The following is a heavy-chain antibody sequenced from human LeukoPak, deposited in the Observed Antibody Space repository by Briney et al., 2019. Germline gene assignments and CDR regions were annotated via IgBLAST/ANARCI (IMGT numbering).Heavy chain of an antibody. J-gene: IGHJ5*02. Sequence: ASVKVSCKASGYTFTSYGISWVRQAPGQGLEWMGWISAYNGNTNYAQKLQGRVTITADESTSTAYMELSSLRSEDTAVYYCARDSNGYYDFWSGYNKYNWFDPWGQGTLVTVSS. D-gene: IGHD3-3*01. CDR1: GYTFTSYG. V-gene: IGHV1-18*01. CDR2: ISAYNGNT. CDR3: ARDSNGYYDFWSGYNKYNWFDP.